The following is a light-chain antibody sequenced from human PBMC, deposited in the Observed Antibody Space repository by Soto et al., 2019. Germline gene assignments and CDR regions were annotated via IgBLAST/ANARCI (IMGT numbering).Light chain of an antibody. CDR1: KRVARSN. Sequence: EIVLTQSPGTLSFSPGESATLSCRASKRVARSNIAWYRQKPGQAPWFPIYGASNRATGIPDRFSGSGSGTDFTLTISRLEAEDSAVYYCQHYGSSPPYTFGQGTKLKIK. CDR3: QHYGSSPPYT. CDR2: GAS. V-gene: IGKV3-20*01. J-gene: IGKJ2*01.